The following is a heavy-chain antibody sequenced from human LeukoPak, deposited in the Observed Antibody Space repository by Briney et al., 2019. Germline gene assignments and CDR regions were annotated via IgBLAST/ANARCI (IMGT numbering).Heavy chain of an antibody. CDR2: IYYGQTI. Sequence: SETLSLTCTISAASISSSSHHWGWIRQSPGKGLEWIGSIYYGQTIYYNPSLNSRVTISVLTSKDQFTLQLNSVTAADTAVYYCVRHDGRGGATMGALDSWGQGSLVTVSS. D-gene: IGHD5-12*01. J-gene: IGHJ4*02. V-gene: IGHV4-39*01. CDR1: AASISSSSHH. CDR3: VRHDGRGGATMGALDS.